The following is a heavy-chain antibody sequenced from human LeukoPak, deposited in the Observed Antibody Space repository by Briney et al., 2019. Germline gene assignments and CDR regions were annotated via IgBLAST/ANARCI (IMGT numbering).Heavy chain of an antibody. V-gene: IGHV4-34*01. Sequence: PSETLSLTCAVYGGSFSGYYWGWIRQPPGKGLEWIGEINHSGSTNYNPSLKSRVTISVDTSKNQFSLKLSSVTAADTAVYYCARAIAARARSIFDYWGQGTLVTVSS. CDR3: ARAIAARARSIFDY. D-gene: IGHD6-6*01. J-gene: IGHJ4*02. CDR1: GGSFSGYY. CDR2: INHSGST.